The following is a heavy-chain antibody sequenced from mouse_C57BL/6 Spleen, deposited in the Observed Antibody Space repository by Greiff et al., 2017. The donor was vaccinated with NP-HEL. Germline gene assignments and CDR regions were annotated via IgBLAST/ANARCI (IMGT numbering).Heavy chain of an antibody. J-gene: IGHJ4*01. CDR2: IWRGGST. V-gene: IGHV2-5*01. CDR1: GFSLTSYG. Sequence: VKLVESGPGLVQPSQSLSITCTVSGFSLTSYGVHWVRQSPGKGLEWLGVIWRGGSTDYNAAFMSRLSITKDNSKSQVFFKMNSLQADDTAIYYCAKDGNSYYAMDYWGQGTSVTVSS. CDR3: AKDGNSYYAMDY.